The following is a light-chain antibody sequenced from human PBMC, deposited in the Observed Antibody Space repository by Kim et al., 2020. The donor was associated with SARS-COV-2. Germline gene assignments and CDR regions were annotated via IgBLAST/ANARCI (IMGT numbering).Light chain of an antibody. CDR2: GKN. J-gene: IGLJ3*02. CDR3: NSRDSSGNHWV. V-gene: IGLV3-19*01. CDR1: SLRRYY. Sequence: ALGKAVRIRCQGDSLRRYYASWYQQKPGQAPLLVIYGKNNRPSGIPDRLSGSSSGNTASLTITGAQAEDEADYYCNSRDSSGNHWVFGGGTQLTVL.